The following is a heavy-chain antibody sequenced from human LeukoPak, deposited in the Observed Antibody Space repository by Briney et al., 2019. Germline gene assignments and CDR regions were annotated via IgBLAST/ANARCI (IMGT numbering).Heavy chain of an antibody. Sequence: GGSLRLSCAASGFTFSSYGMHWVRQAPGKGLEWVAVISYDGSNKYYADSVKGRFTISRDNSKNTLYLQMNSLRAEDTAVYYCAKVVMTTDDFGYWGQGTLVTVSS. V-gene: IGHV3-30*18. CDR3: AKVVMTTDDFGY. D-gene: IGHD4-17*01. J-gene: IGHJ4*02. CDR2: ISYDGSNK. CDR1: GFTFSSYG.